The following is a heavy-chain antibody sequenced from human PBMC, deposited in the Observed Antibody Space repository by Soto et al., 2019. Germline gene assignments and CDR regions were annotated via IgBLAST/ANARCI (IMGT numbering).Heavy chain of an antibody. J-gene: IGHJ4*02. V-gene: IGHV3-11*06. Sequence: PGGSLRLSCAASGFTFSDYYMSWIRQAPGKGLEWVSYISSSSSYTNYADSVKGRFTISRDNAKNSLYLQMNSLRAEDTAVYYCARYSGGTMVYYDYWGQGTLVTVSS. D-gene: IGHD3-10*01. CDR2: ISSSSSYT. CDR3: ARYSGGTMVYYDY. CDR1: GFTFSDYY.